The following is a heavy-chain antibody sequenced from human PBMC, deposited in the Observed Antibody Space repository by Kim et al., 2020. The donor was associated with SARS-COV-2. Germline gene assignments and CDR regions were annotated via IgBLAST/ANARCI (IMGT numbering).Heavy chain of an antibody. CDR2: IDHSGSA. D-gene: IGHD6-6*01. CDR1: GGSFSGFR. Sequence: SETLSLTCGVFGGSFSGFRWSWIRQPPGKGLEWIGEIDHSGSALYNPSLKSRVTMSVDTAKSQFSLKLTSVTAADTAVYYCARYAYTSSSGWFDPWGHGILVRVSS. J-gene: IGHJ5*02. CDR3: ARYAYTSSSGWFDP. V-gene: IGHV4-34*10.